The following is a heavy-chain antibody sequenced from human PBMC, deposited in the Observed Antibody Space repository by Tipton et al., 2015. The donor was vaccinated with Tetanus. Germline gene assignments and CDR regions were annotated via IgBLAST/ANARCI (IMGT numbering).Heavy chain of an antibody. V-gene: IGHV4-39*01. CDR2: IYYYSGST. CDR1: GGSITSGTYY. Sequence: LRLSCTVSGGSITSGTYYWGWIRQPPGKGLEWIGNIYYYSGSTYYNSPLKSRVTISLDTSKNQFSLKLTSVTAADTAVYYCARQADNWFAPWGQGTLVAVSS. J-gene: IGHJ5*02. CDR3: ARQADNWFAP.